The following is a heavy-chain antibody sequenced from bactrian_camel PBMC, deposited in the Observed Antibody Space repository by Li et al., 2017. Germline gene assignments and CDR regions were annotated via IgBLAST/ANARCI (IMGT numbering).Heavy chain of an antibody. D-gene: IGHD3*01. CDR2: IYTALGGA. V-gene: IGHV3S53*01. CDR1: EPLSTW. J-gene: IGHJ4*01. Sequence: HVQLVESGGGSVQVGGSLTLSCAAFEPLSTWMGWFRQAPGKDREGVAAIYTALGGANYADSVKGRFAISQDSAKNTMYLQMNSLKPEDTGTFYCAPGFWGSDSQSGGCYGVHSWGQGTQVTVS. CDR3: APGFWGSDSQSGGCYGVHS.